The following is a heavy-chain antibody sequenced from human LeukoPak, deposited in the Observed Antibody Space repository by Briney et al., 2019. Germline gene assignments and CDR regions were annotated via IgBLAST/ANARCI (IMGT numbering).Heavy chain of an antibody. V-gene: IGHV3-33*03. Sequence: GGSLRLSCAASGFTFSTFGMHWVRQAPGKGLEWVAVISYDGSYKFHTDSVKGRFTISKDNAKNTVYLQMSNLRVEDTAVYYCVSFYETYWGRGTLVTVSS. CDR3: VSFYETY. J-gene: IGHJ4*02. CDR2: ISYDGSYK. CDR1: GFTFSTFG. D-gene: IGHD2/OR15-2a*01.